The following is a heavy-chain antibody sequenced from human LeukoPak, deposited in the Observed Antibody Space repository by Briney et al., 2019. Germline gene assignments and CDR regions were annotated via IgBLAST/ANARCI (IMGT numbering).Heavy chain of an antibody. D-gene: IGHD3-3*01. CDR3: ARDNAYDFWSGTYYYYYMDV. J-gene: IGHJ6*03. Sequence: PGGSLRLSCAASGFTFSNYWMHWVRQAPGKGLVWVSRINSDGSSTSYADSVKGRFTISRDNAKNTLYLQMNSLRAEDTAVYYCARDNAYDFWSGTYYYYYMDVWGKGTTVTVSS. V-gene: IGHV3-74*01. CDR2: INSDGSST. CDR1: GFTFSNYW.